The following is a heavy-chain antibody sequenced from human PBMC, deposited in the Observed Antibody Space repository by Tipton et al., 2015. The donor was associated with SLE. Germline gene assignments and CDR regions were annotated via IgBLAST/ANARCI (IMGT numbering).Heavy chain of an antibody. CDR3: ARGRRITMVRGVEFDY. Sequence: TLSLTCTVSGGSISSSSYYWGWIRQPPGKGLEWIGSIYYSGSTYYNPSLQSRVTISVDTSKNQFSLKLSSVTAADTAVYYCARGRRITMVRGVEFDYWGQGTLVTVSS. D-gene: IGHD3-10*01. V-gene: IGHV4-39*07. J-gene: IGHJ4*02. CDR1: GGSISSSSYY. CDR2: IYYSGST.